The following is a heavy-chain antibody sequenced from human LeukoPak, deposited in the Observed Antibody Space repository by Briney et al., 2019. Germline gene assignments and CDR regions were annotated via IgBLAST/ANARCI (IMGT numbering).Heavy chain of an antibody. CDR1: GFTFSIYA. D-gene: IGHD1-26*01. CDR2: ITSSSTYT. J-gene: IGHJ4*02. CDR3: ARLGGATSPFGY. Sequence: PGGSLRLSCAASGFTFSIYAMNWVRQAPGKGLEWVSSITSSSTYTYYADSVKGRFTISRDDAKESLYLQMNSLRADDTAVYYCARLGGATSPFGYWGQGTLVTVSS. V-gene: IGHV3-21*01.